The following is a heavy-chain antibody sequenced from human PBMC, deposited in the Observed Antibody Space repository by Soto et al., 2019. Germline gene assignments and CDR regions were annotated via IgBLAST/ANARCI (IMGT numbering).Heavy chain of an antibody. V-gene: IGHV3-23*01. Sequence: EVHWLESGGGLVQTGGSLRLSCTGSGFTFSRYAMNWVRQAPGKELECVSTISGSGGTTYYADSVKGRFTISRDNSKNTLYLQMSSLSAEDTAVYYCAQNGRAAAMYNWFDPWGQGTLVTVSS. CDR3: AQNGRAAAMYNWFDP. J-gene: IGHJ5*02. CDR2: ISGSGGTT. CDR1: GFTFSRYA. D-gene: IGHD5-18*01.